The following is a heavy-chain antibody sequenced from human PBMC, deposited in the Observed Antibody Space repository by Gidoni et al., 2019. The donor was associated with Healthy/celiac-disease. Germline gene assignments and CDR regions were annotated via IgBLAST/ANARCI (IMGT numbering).Heavy chain of an antibody. CDR1: GGSISSSSYY. D-gene: IGHD5-12*01. V-gene: IGHV4-39*01. J-gene: IGHJ4*02. CDR3: ARERLVATIGS. CDR2: IYYSGST. Sequence: QLQLQESGPGLVKPSETLSLTCTVSGGSISSSSYYWGWIRQPPGKGLEWIGSIYYSGSTYYNPSLKSRVTISVDTSKNQFSLKLSSVTAADTAVYYCARERLVATIGSWGQGTLVTVSS.